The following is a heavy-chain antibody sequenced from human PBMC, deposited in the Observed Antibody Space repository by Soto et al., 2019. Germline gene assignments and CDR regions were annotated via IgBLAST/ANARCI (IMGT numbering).Heavy chain of an antibody. CDR2: ISSSSSYI. CDR1: GFTFSSYS. Sequence: PGGCLRLSCAASGFTFSSYSMNWVRQAPGKGLEWVSSISSSSSYIYYADSVKGRFTISRDNAKNSLYLQMNSLRAEDTAVYYCARGGCSGGSCNYRHRYYSSYGMDVRGQRNTVTVSS. CDR3: ARGGCSGGSCNYRHRYYSSYGMDV. J-gene: IGHJ6*02. D-gene: IGHD2-15*01. V-gene: IGHV3-21*01.